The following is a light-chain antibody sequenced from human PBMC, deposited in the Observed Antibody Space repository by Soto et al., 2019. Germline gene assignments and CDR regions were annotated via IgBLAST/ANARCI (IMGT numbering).Light chain of an antibody. CDR2: AAS. CDR3: QQNYTSLSIT. Sequence: DIQMTQSPSSLSASVGDRVTITCRASESIARHLNWYQQKPGKAPKLLIYAASSLQNGVPSRFRGGGSGTDFTLTNSNLQPEDFATDYCQQNYTSLSITFGQGTRLDIK. CDR1: ESIARH. J-gene: IGKJ5*01. V-gene: IGKV1-39*01.